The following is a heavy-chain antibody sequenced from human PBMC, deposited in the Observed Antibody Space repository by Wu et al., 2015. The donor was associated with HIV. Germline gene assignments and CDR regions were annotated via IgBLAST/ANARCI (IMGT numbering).Heavy chain of an antibody. CDR3: ARAGVEYYGSGSYSDWFDP. Sequence: QVQLVQSGAEVKKPGSSVKVSCKASGGTFSSYAISWVRQAPGQGLEWMGKIIPIFGTANYAQKFRGRVTITADESTSTGYMELSSLRSEDTAVYYCARAGVEYYGSGSYSDWFDPWGQGTLVTVSS. CDR2: IIPIFGTA. J-gene: IGHJ5*02. V-gene: IGHV1-69*13. D-gene: IGHD3-10*01. CDR1: GGTFSSYA.